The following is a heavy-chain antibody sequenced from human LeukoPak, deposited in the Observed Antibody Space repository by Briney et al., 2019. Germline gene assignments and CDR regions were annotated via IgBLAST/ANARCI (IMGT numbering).Heavy chain of an antibody. Sequence: GGSLRLSCAASGIIFSNYWMHWVRQAPGKGLVWVSRINRDGSSTSYADSVKGRFTISRDNAKQSLYLQMNSLRAEDTAVYYCARVTLTGYYAFDYWGQGTLVTVSS. CDR1: GIIFSNYW. CDR2: INRDGSST. J-gene: IGHJ4*02. CDR3: ARVTLTGYYAFDY. D-gene: IGHD3-9*01. V-gene: IGHV3-74*01.